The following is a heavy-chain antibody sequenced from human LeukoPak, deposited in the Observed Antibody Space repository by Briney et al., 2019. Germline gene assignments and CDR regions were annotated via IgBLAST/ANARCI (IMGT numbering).Heavy chain of an antibody. CDR3: ARDRRGYCSGGSCFDDAFDI. V-gene: IGHV1-2*02. J-gene: IGHJ3*02. Sequence: ASVKVSCKASGYTFTGYYMHWVRQAPGQGLEWMGWISPNSGGTNYAQKFQGRVTMTRDTSISTAYMELSRLRSDDTAVYYCARDRRGYCSGGSCFDDAFDIWGQGTMVTVSS. CDR1: GYTFTGYY. CDR2: ISPNSGGT. D-gene: IGHD2-15*01.